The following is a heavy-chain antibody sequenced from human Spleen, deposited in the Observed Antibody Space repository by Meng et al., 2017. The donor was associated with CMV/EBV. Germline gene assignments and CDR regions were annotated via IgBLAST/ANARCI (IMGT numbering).Heavy chain of an antibody. CDR1: GYTFTGYY. CDR3: ARPSTGGGSYSPFDY. CDR2: INPNSGGT. V-gene: IGHV1-2*02. D-gene: IGHD1-26*01. Sequence: SGYTFTGYYMHWVRQAPGQGLEWMGWINPNSGGTNYAQNFQGRVTMTRDTSISTAYMELSRLRSDDTAVYYCARPSTGGGSYSPFDYWGQGTLVTVSS. J-gene: IGHJ4*02.